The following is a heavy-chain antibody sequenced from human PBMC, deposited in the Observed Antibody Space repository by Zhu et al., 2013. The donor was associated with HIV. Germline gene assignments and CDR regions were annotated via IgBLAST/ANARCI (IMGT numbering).Heavy chain of an antibody. CDR3: ARDLFITPLAPYKETTVVTPFHYYYYYGMDV. J-gene: IGHJ6*02. CDR1: GGTFSSYT. V-gene: IGHV1-69*08. D-gene: IGHD4-17*01. Sequence: QVQLVQSGAEVKKPGSSVKVSCKASGGTFSSYTISWVRQAPGQGLEWMGRIIPILGIANYAQKFQGRVTITADKSTSTAYMELSSLRSEDTAVYYCARDLFITPLAPYKETTVVTPFHYYYYYGMDVWGQGTTVTVSS. CDR2: IIPILGIA.